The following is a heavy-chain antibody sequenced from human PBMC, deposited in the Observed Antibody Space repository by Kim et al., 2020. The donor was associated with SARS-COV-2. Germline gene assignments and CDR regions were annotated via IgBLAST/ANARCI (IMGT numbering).Heavy chain of an antibody. Sequence: SETLSLTCTVSGGSISSSSYYWGWIRQPPGKGLEWIGFFYYSGSTYYNPSLKSRVTMSVDTSKNQFSLKLTSVTAADTAVYFCATQRSSGSGGYYFDYWGQGTLVTVSS. CDR2: FYYSGST. J-gene: IGHJ4*02. D-gene: IGHD3-10*01. CDR3: ATQRSSGSGGYYFDY. V-gene: IGHV4-39*07. CDR1: GGSISSSSYY.